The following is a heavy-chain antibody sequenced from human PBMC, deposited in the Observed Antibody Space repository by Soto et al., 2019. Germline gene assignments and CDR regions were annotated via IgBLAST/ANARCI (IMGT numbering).Heavy chain of an antibody. D-gene: IGHD4-17*01. CDR1: GFTFSTYA. Sequence: GGSLRLSCAASGFTFSTYAMSWVRQAPGKGLEWVSAISATAGDTYYADSVRGRFTISRDNSMNALYLQMNSLRVEDTAVYYCAHPRGYGVFDAYDIWGQGTMVTVSS. J-gene: IGHJ3*02. V-gene: IGHV3-23*01. CDR3: AHPRGYGVFDAYDI. CDR2: ISATAGDT.